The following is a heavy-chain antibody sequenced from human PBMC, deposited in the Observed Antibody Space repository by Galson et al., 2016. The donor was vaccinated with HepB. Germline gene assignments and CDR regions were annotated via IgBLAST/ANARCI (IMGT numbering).Heavy chain of an antibody. V-gene: IGHV3-33*01. Sequence: SLRLSCAASGFTFSSYGMHWVRQAPGKGLEWVAVIWNDGSNKYYADSVKGRFTISRDNSKNTLYLQMNSLRAEDTAVYYCARESLGTVGATEFDYWGQGTLVTVSS. CDR1: GFTFSSYG. J-gene: IGHJ4*02. CDR2: IWNDGSNK. D-gene: IGHD1-26*01. CDR3: ARESLGTVGATEFDY.